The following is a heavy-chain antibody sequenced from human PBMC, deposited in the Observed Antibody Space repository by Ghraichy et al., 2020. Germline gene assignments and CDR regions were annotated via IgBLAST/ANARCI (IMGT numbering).Heavy chain of an antibody. Sequence: GGSLRLSCAASGFTFTDAWMTWVRQAPGKGLEWLGRLKANPAGGTADYAAAVRGRFTISRDDSKNTLHLQMNSLKTEDTAVYYCATDGLSKFYSWFYFDYWGQGTLVTVSS. CDR1: GFTFTDAW. CDR2: LKANPAGGTA. CDR3: ATDGLSKFYSWFYFDY. V-gene: IGHV3-15*01. D-gene: IGHD6-13*01. J-gene: IGHJ4*02.